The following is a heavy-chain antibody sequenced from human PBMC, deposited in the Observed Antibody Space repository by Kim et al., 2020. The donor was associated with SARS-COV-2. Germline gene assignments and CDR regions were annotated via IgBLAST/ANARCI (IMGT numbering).Heavy chain of an antibody. J-gene: IGHJ5*02. CDR2: IYYSGST. V-gene: IGHV4-39*01. CDR3: ATRNYYDSSFDP. CDR1: GGSISSSSYY. Sequence: SETLSLTCTVSGGSISSSSYYWGWIRQPPGKGLEWIGSIYYSGSTYYNPSLKSRVTISVDTSKNQFSLKLSSVTAADTAVYYCATRNYYDSSFDPWGQGTLVTVSS. D-gene: IGHD3-22*01.